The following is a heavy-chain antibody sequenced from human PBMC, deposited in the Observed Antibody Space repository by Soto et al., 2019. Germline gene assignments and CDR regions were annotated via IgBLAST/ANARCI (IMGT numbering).Heavy chain of an antibody. D-gene: IGHD6-19*01. J-gene: IGHJ4*02. Sequence: SVKVSCKSFGGTFNNYAINWVRQTPGQGLEWMGGIIPILGTPHYAQKFQDRVTISADESTRTSYMELRSLRFEDTAVYYCARVGLGAYDYWGQGTLVTVPS. CDR1: GGTFNNYA. CDR2: IIPILGTP. V-gene: IGHV1-69*13. CDR3: ARVGLGAYDY.